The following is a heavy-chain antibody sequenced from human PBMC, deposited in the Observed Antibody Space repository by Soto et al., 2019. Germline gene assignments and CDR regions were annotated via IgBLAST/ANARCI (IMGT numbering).Heavy chain of an antibody. J-gene: IGHJ4*02. D-gene: IGHD6-13*01. V-gene: IGHV1-69*01. CDR1: GGTFSSYA. CDR3: ARASVSSSSNPIDY. Sequence: QVQLVQSGAEVKKPGSSVKVSCKASGGTFSSYAISWVRQAPGQGLEWMGGIIPIFGTANYAQKFQGRVTITADESTSTAYMELSNLRSEDTAVYYCARASVSSSSNPIDYWGQGTLVTVSS. CDR2: IIPIFGTA.